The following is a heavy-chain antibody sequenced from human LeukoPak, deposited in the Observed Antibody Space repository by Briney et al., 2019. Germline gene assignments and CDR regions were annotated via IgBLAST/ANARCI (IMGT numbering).Heavy chain of an antibody. CDR1: GGSFSGYY. CDR2: IYYSGST. J-gene: IGHJ5*02. V-gene: IGHV4-34*01. CDR3: ARQGGSGSVVDNWFDP. D-gene: IGHD3-10*01. Sequence: SETLSLTCAVYGGSFSGYYWSWIRQPPGKGLEWIGSIYYSGSTYNNPSLKSRVTISMDTSKNQFSLELSSVTAADTALYYCARQGGSGSVVDNWFDPWGQGTLVTVSS.